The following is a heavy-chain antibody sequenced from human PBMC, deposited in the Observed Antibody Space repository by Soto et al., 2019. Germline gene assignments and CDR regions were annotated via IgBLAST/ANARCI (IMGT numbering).Heavy chain of an antibody. Sequence: SETLSLTCTVSGGSISSSSYYWGWIRQPPGKGLEWIGSIYYSGSTYYNPSLKSRVTISVDTSKNQFSLKLSSVTAADTAVYYCAGPRTPGYCSGGSCLHYFDYWGQGTLVTVSS. CDR2: IYYSGST. CDR3: AGPRTPGYCSGGSCLHYFDY. V-gene: IGHV4-39*01. D-gene: IGHD2-15*01. J-gene: IGHJ4*02. CDR1: GGSISSSSYY.